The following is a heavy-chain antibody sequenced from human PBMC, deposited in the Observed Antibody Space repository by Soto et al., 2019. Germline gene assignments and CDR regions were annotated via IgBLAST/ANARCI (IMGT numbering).Heavy chain of an antibody. Sequence: GESLKISCKGSGYSFTSYWIGWVRQMPGKGLEWMGIIYPCDSDTKYSPSFQGQVTISADKSISTAYLQWSSLKASDTAMYYCARSISNPISYYYYYGMDVWGQGTTVTVS. J-gene: IGHJ6*02. CDR1: GYSFTSYW. CDR3: ARSISNPISYYYYYGMDV. CDR2: IYPCDSDT. D-gene: IGHD4-4*01. V-gene: IGHV5-51*01.